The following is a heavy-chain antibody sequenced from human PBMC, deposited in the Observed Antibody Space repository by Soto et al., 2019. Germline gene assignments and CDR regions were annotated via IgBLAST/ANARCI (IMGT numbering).Heavy chain of an antibody. CDR3: ARGLGEQQLVVDY. CDR2: ISYDGSNK. V-gene: IGHV3-30-3*01. CDR1: GFTFSSYA. J-gene: IGHJ4*02. D-gene: IGHD6-13*01. Sequence: SLRLSCAASGFTFSSYAMHWVRQAPGKGLEWVAVISYDGSNKYYADSVKGRFTISRDNSKNTLYLQMNSLRAEDTAVYYCARGLGEQQLVVDYWGQGTLVTVSS.